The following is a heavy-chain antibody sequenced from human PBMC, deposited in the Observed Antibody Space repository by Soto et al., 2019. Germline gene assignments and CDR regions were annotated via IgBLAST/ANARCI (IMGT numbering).Heavy chain of an antibody. CDR3: ARDLWGYCGTDCYPLDV. Sequence: SETLSLTCTVSGGSISRYYWSWIRQPPGKGLEWIGYLYNAGSTIYNPSLESRVTISVDTSKNQFSLKLNSVTAADTAVYYCARDLWGYCGTDCYPLDVWGPGTTVTVSS. V-gene: IGHV4-59*01. CDR1: GGSISRYY. J-gene: IGHJ6*02. CDR2: LYNAGST. D-gene: IGHD2-21*02.